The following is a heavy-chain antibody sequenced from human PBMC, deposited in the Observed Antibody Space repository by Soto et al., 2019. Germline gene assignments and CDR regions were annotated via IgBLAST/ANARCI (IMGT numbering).Heavy chain of an antibody. CDR2: ISGSGGRT. Sequence: GESLKISCAASEFTFSSYAMSWVRQAPGKGLEWVSTISGSGGRTYYADSVKGRFTISRDNSRNTLHLQMNSLRVEDTALYYCAKTLLSTSWYGLHDYVSQGTLVTVSS. CDR3: AKTLLSTSWYGLHDY. J-gene: IGHJ4*02. V-gene: IGHV3-23*01. D-gene: IGHD6-13*01. CDR1: EFTFSSYA.